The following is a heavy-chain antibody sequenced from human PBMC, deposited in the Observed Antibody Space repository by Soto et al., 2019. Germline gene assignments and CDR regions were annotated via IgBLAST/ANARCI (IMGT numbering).Heavy chain of an antibody. J-gene: IGHJ4*02. CDR1: GGSISSYY. CDR2: IYSSGST. Sequence: SETLSLTCSVSGGSISSYYWSWIRQSPGKGLEWIGYIYSSGSTNYNPSLKSRVTISVDTSKNQFSLKLSSVTAADTAVYYCARHNDSWGQGTLVTVSS. V-gene: IGHV4-59*01. CDR3: ARHNDS.